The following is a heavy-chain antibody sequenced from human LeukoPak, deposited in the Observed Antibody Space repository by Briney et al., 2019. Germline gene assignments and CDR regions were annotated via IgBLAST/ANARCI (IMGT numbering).Heavy chain of an antibody. V-gene: IGHV3-48*01. CDR1: GFTFSGYT. CDR3: ARDQPVYGGDAFDI. Sequence: GSLRLSCAASGFTFSGYTMNWVRQPPGKGLEWVSNIGTSSTTIYYADSVKGRFTISRDNAKNSLYLQMNSLRADDTAVYYCARDQPVYGGDAFDIWGQGTMVTVSS. J-gene: IGHJ3*02. CDR2: IGTSSTTI. D-gene: IGHD4-23*01.